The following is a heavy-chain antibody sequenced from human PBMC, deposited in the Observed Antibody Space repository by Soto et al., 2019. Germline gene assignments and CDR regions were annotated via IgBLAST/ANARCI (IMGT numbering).Heavy chain of an antibody. CDR1: GYNFTRFG. D-gene: IGHD1-1*01. CDR3: GREGKQLSQEDYYQFNGMDV. Sequence: QFQLVQSGAEVKKPGASVKVSCKASGYNFTRFGISWVRQAPGHGLEWMGWMGAHGGHTRQAQKFQDRLTMTTDASRNTAYIDLRSLTPDDTALSYCGREGKQLSQEDYYQFNGMDVWGQGTTVIVS. CDR2: MGAHGGHT. J-gene: IGHJ6*02. V-gene: IGHV1-18*01.